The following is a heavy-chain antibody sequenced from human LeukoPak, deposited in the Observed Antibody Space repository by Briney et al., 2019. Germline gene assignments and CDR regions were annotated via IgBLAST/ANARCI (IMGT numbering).Heavy chain of an antibody. CDR2: IYYSGST. D-gene: IGHD6-6*01. Sequence: PSETLSLTCAVCGGSFSGYYWSWIRQPPGKGLEWIGYIYYSGSTNYNPSLKSRVTISVDTSKNQFSLKLSSVTAADTAVYYCAGTYSSSSGYYYGMDVWGQGTTVTVSS. J-gene: IGHJ6*02. V-gene: IGHV4-59*01. CDR3: AGTYSSSSGYYYGMDV. CDR1: GGSFSGYY.